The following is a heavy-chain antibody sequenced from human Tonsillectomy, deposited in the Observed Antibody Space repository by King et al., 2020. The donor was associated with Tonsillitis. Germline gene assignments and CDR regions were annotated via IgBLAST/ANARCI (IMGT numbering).Heavy chain of an antibody. J-gene: IGHJ3*02. CDR3: ARSDYSKDAFDI. D-gene: IGHD4-11*01. V-gene: IGHV3-74*01. CDR2: INSDVSST. CDR1: VFTFSSYW. Sequence: VQLVESGGGLVQPGGSLRLSCAAPVFTFSSYWMHWVRQAPGKGLVWVSRINSDVSSTSYADSVKGRLSISRENAKNTLYLQMNSLRAEDTAVYYCARSDYSKDAFDIWGQGTMVTVSS.